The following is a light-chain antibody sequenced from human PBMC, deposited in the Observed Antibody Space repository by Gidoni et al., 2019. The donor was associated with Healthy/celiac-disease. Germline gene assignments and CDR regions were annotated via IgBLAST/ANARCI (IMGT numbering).Light chain of an antibody. CDR3: SSYTSSSTWV. V-gene: IGLV2-14*01. J-gene: IGLJ3*02. Sequence: QSALTQPASVSGSPGQSITISCTGTSSDVGGYNYVSLYQQNPGKSPKLMIYEVSNRPSGVSNRFSGSKSGNTASLTISGLQAEDEADYYCSSYTSSSTWVFGGGTKLTVL. CDR2: EVS. CDR1: SSDVGGYNY.